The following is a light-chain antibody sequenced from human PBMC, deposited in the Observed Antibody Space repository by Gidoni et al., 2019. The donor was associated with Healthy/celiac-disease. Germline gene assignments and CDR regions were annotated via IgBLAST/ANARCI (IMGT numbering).Light chain of an antibody. CDR2: KAS. CDR1: QTISNW. J-gene: IGKJ5*01. CDR3: QQYNSYPLT. V-gene: IGKV1-5*03. Sequence: DIQMTQSPSTLSASVGDRVTITCRASQTISNWLAWYQQKPGNAPKVLIYKASSLESGVPSRFSGSGSGTEFTLTISSLQPDDFATYYCQQYNSYPLTFGQGTRLEIK.